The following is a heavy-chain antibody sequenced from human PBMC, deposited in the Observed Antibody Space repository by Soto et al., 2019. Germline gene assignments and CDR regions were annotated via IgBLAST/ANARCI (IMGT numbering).Heavy chain of an antibody. CDR3: ARDRSGFGNDY. CDR2: IYYSGST. V-gene: IGHV4-59*01. CDR1: GGSISSYY. Sequence: SETLSLTCTVSGGSISSYYWSWIRQPPGKGLEWIGYIYYSGSTNYNPSLKSRVTISVDTSKNQFSLKLSSVTAADTAVYYCARDRSGFGNDYWGQGTLVTVPS. J-gene: IGHJ4*02. D-gene: IGHD3-10*01.